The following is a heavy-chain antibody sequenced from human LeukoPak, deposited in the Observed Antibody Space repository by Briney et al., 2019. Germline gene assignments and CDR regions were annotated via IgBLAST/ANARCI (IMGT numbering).Heavy chain of an antibody. CDR3: ARGGSPPEALGDAFDI. V-gene: IGHV3-74*01. J-gene: IGHJ3*02. CDR1: GFTFSSYW. CDR2: ENSDGSDT. Sequence: GGSLRLSCAASGFTFSSYWMHWVRQAPGKGLVRVSRENSDGSDTIDAVSVKGRFTISRDNAKNTLYLQMNSLRAEDTAVYYCARGGSPPEALGDAFDIWGQGTMVTVS. D-gene: IGHD1-26*01.